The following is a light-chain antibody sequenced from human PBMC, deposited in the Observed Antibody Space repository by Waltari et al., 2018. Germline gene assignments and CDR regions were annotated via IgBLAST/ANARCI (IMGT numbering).Light chain of an antibody. CDR2: EVT. CDR3: CSYTTTDTWI. J-gene: IGLJ2*01. CDR1: SSDVGDYNH. Sequence: QSALTQPASVSGSPGQSITISCTGTSSDVGDYNHVSWNQQHPGKAPKVIIYEVTNRPSGTSNRFSGSKSDNAASLTISGLQAGDEADYYCCSYTTTDTWIFGGGTKLTVL. V-gene: IGLV2-14*01.